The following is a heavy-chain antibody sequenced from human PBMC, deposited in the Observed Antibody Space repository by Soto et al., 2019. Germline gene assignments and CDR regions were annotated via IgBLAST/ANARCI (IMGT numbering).Heavy chain of an antibody. CDR1: VYSFTSYW. J-gene: IGHJ4*02. Sequence: AASLKSCGKGAVYSFTSYWIGWVRQMPGKGLEWMGIIYPGDSATRYSPSFQGQITISADTSISTAYLQWSSLKASDTAMYYCARFLILYSSSSHFDYWGQGTLVTVSS. V-gene: IGHV5-51*01. CDR2: IYPGDSAT. D-gene: IGHD6-6*01. CDR3: ARFLILYSSSSHFDY.